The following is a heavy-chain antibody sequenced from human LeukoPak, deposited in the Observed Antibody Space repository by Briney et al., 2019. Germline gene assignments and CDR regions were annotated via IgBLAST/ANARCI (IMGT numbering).Heavy chain of an antibody. D-gene: IGHD3-10*01. CDR1: GFTFSSYW. V-gene: IGHV3-23*01. Sequence: PGGSLRLSCAASGFTFSSYWMSWVRQDPGKGLEWVSGISGSGAGADYADSVKGRFTISRDNSKNTLYLQMSRLRAEDTAIYYCVFCRLGEILCPFDYWGQGTQVTVSS. CDR2: ISGSGAGA. CDR3: VFCRLGEILCPFDY. J-gene: IGHJ4*02.